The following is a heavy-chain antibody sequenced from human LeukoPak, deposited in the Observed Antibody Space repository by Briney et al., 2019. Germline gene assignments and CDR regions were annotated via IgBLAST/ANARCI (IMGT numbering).Heavy chain of an antibody. Sequence: SETLSLTCAVYGGSFSGYYWSWIRQPPGKGLEWIGETNHSGSTNYNPSLKSRVTISVDTSKNQFSLKVSSVTAADTAVYYCARVPRSGSYSSYWGQGTLVTVSS. CDR3: ARVPRSGSYSSY. CDR2: TNHSGST. CDR1: GGSFSGYY. V-gene: IGHV4-34*01. J-gene: IGHJ4*02. D-gene: IGHD1-26*01.